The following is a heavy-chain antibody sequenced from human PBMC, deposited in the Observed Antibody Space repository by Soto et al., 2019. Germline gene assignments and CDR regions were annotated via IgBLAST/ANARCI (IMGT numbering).Heavy chain of an antibody. CDR1: GFTFSSYA. D-gene: IGHD1-26*01. V-gene: IGHV3-30-3*01. CDR2: ISYDGSNK. J-gene: IGHJ4*02. Sequence: GGSLRLSCAASGFTFSSYAMHWVRQAPGKGLEWVAVISYDGSNKYYADSVKGRFTISRDNSKNTLYLQMNSLRAEDTAVYYCASLPLVGATLGYFDYWGQGTLVTVSS. CDR3: ASLPLVGATLGYFDY.